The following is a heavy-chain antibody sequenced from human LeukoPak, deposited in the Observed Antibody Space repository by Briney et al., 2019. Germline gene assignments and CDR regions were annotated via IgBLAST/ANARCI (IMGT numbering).Heavy chain of an antibody. Sequence: PSETLSLTYTVCGGSISTISYYWGWIRQPPGKGLEWIGSIYHSRSTYYNASLKSRATISADTSKNQFFLKLSSVTAADTAVYYCARHRWMEVYRSGSYYVDYWGQGTLVTVSS. CDR2: IYHSRST. CDR3: ARHRWMEVYRSGSYYVDY. CDR1: GGSISTISYY. D-gene: IGHD3-10*01. J-gene: IGHJ4*02. V-gene: IGHV4-39*01.